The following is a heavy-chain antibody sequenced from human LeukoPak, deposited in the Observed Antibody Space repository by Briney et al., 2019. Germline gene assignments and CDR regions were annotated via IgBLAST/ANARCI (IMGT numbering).Heavy chain of an antibody. CDR2: TSAYNGNT. D-gene: IGHD4-17*01. J-gene: IGHJ6*02. CDR1: GYTFTSYG. CDR3: ARYYGDYPGYYGMDV. V-gene: IGHV1-18*01. Sequence: ASVKVSCKASGYTFTSYGISWVRQAPGQGLEWMGWTSAYNGNTNYAQKLQGRVTMTTDTSTSTAYMELRSLRSDDTAVYYCARYYGDYPGYYGMDVWGQGTTVTVSS.